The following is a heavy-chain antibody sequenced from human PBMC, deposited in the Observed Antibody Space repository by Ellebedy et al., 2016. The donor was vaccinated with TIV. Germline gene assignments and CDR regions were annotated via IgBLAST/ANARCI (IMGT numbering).Heavy chain of an antibody. CDR3: ARGFPAAWELAGA. CDR1: GASISGSAKY. CDR2: VTHTGGT. J-gene: IGHJ4*02. V-gene: IGHV4-39*07. Sequence: SETLSLXXTVSGASISGSAKYWTWIRQLPGKGLEWIGEVTHTGGTNYNPSLESRVTMSLDTSENQFSLKLNSVNVADTAVYYCARGFPAAWELAGAWGQGTLVTVSA. D-gene: IGHD6-19*01.